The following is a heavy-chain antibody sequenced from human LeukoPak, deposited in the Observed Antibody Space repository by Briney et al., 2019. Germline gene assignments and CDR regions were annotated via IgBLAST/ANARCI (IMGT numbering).Heavy chain of an antibody. D-gene: IGHD2-21*01. Sequence: PGGSLRLSCAASGFTFSSYSMNWVRQAPGKGLEWISYISSSSTTIYYAESVRGRFTISRDNAKNSLYLQMNSLRDEDTAMYYCARYSRQDGFWGQGTLVTVSS. J-gene: IGHJ4*02. CDR3: ARYSRQDGF. CDR1: GFTFSSYS. V-gene: IGHV3-48*02. CDR2: ISSSSTTI.